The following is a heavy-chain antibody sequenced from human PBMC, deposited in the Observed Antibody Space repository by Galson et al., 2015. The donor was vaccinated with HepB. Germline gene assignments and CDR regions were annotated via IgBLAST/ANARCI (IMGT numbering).Heavy chain of an antibody. D-gene: IGHD2-2*01. CDR1: GYTFTSYA. J-gene: IGHJ6*02. CDR2: INAGNGNT. Sequence: SVKVSCKASGYTFTSYAMHWVRQAPGQRLEWMGWINAGNGNTKYSQKFQGRVTITRDTSASTAYMELSSLRSEDTAVYYCARVPCSSTSCYYYYGMDVWGQGTTVTVSS. V-gene: IGHV1-3*01. CDR3: ARVPCSSTSCYYYYGMDV.